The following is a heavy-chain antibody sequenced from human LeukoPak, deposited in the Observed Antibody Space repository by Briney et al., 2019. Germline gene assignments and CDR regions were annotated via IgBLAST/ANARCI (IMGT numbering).Heavy chain of an antibody. Sequence: GGSIRLSYAASGFTFSNAWMSWVRQAPGKGLEWVGRIKSKTDGGTTDYAAPVKGRFTISRDDSKNTLYLQMNSLKTEDTAVYYCTTDYSGSYPSLDYWGQGTLVTVSS. D-gene: IGHD1-26*01. CDR3: TTDYSGSYPSLDY. CDR2: IKSKTDGGTT. CDR1: GFTFSNAW. J-gene: IGHJ4*02. V-gene: IGHV3-15*01.